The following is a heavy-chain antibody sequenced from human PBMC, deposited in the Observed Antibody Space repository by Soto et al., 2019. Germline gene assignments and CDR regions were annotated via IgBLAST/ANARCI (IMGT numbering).Heavy chain of an antibody. D-gene: IGHD6-19*01. Sequence: QVQLVQSAADVKKPGASVKVSCKTSGYSFIANAVHWVGQAPGQGLEWMGWINADNGNTKYSRKMQGRLTISRDTAASTVYLELTGLTSEDTAVYFCARDDVGSAWPYWGQGTLITVSS. CDR3: ARDDVGSAWPY. V-gene: IGHV1-3*01. CDR1: GYSFIANA. CDR2: INADNGNT. J-gene: IGHJ4*02.